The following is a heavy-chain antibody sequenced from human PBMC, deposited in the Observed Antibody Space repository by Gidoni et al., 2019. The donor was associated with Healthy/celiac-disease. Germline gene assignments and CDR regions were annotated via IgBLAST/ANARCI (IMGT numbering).Heavy chain of an antibody. D-gene: IGHD1-26*01. CDR3: ARGGGATTVYYYYGMDV. CDR2: ISSSSSTI. J-gene: IGHJ6*02. Sequence: EVQLVESGGGLVQPGGSLVLSCAASGFTFRSYSMNWVRQAPGKGLEWVSYISSSSSTIYYADSVKGRFTISRDNAKNSLYLQMNSLRDEDTAVYYCARGGGATTVYYYYGMDVWGQGTTVTVSS. CDR1: GFTFRSYS. V-gene: IGHV3-48*02.